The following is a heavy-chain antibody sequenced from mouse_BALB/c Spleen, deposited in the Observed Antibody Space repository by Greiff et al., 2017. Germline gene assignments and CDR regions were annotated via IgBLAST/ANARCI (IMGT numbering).Heavy chain of an antibody. CDR1: GFAFSSYD. J-gene: IGHJ2*01. CDR3: ARQTGGYDYFDY. V-gene: IGHV5-12-1*01. CDR2: ISSGGGST. D-gene: IGHD3-1*01. Sequence: EVKVVESGGGLVKPGGSLKLSCAASGFAFSSYDMSWVRQTPEKRLEWVAYISSGGGSTYYPDTVKGRFTISRYNAKNTLYLQMSSLKSEDTAMYYCARQTGGYDYFDYWGQGTTLTVSS.